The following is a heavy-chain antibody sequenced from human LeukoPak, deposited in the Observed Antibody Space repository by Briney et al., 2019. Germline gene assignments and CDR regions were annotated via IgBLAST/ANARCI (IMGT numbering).Heavy chain of an antibody. CDR3: ARAHGYYGSGNYVY. Sequence: SETLSLTCTVSGGSISSSSYYWGWIRQSPGKGLEWIGSIYYSGSTYYNPSLKSRVTISVDTSKNQFSLKLSSVTAADTAVYYCARAHGYYGSGNYVYWGQGTLVTVSS. J-gene: IGHJ4*02. D-gene: IGHD3-10*01. V-gene: IGHV4-39*07. CDR1: GGSISSSSYY. CDR2: IYYSGST.